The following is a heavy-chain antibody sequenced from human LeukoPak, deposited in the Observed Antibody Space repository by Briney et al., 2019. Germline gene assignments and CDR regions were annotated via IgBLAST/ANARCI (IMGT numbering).Heavy chain of an antibody. D-gene: IGHD3-3*01. Sequence: SETLSLTCAVYGGSFSGYYWSWIRQPPGKGLEWIGEINHSGSTNYNPSLKSRVTISVDTSENQFSLKLSSVTAADTAVYYCARGKNYDFWSLGYGMDVWGQGTTVTVSS. V-gene: IGHV4-34*01. CDR2: INHSGST. J-gene: IGHJ6*02. CDR1: GGSFSGYY. CDR3: ARGKNYDFWSLGYGMDV.